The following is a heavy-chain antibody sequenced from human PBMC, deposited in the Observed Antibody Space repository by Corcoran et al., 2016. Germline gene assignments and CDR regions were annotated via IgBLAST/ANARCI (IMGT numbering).Heavy chain of an antibody. V-gene: IGHV3-33*01. CDR3: ARWGGYYDSSGHRLYFDY. CDR2: IWYDGSNK. J-gene: IGHJ4*02. D-gene: IGHD3-22*01. Sequence: QVQQVESGGGVVQPGRSLRLSCAASGFTFSSYGMHWVRQAPGKGLEWVAVIWYDGSNKYYAESVKGRFTISRDNSKNTLYLQMNSLRAGDTVVYYCARWGGYYDSSGHRLYFDYWGQGTLVTVSS. CDR1: GFTFSSYG.